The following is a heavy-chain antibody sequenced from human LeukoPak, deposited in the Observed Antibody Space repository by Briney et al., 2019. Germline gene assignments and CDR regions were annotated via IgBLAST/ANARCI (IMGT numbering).Heavy chain of an antibody. J-gene: IGHJ4*02. D-gene: IGHD3-22*01. CDR3: ARVWGYDSSGYYFDY. CDR1: GGSISSYY. CDR2: IYYSGST. Sequence: SETLSLTCTVSGGSISSYYWSWIRQPPGKGLEWIGYIYYSGSTNYNPSLKSRVTISVDTSKNQFSLKLSSVTAADTAVYYCARVWGYDSSGYYFDYWGQGTLVTVSS. V-gene: IGHV4-59*12.